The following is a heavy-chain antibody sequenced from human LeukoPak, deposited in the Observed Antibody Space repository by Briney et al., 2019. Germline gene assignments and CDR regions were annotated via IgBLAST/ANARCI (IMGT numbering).Heavy chain of an antibody. CDR3: ARGEGVYYYDSSGPLRAGYFDY. CDR1: GGSISGYY. V-gene: IGHV4-59*01. J-gene: IGHJ4*02. Sequence: KSSETLSLTCTVSGGSISGYYWSWIRQPPGKGLEWIGHIYYSGSTSYNPSLKSRVTISVDPSQSHISLKLSSVTAADTAVYYCARGEGVYYYDSSGPLRAGYFDYWGQGTLVTVSS. D-gene: IGHD3-22*01. CDR2: IYYSGST.